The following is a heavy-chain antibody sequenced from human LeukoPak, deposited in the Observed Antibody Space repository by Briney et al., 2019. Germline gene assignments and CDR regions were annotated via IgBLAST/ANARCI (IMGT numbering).Heavy chain of an antibody. Sequence: SGGSLRLSCAASGFTFSDYYMSWIRQPPGKGLEWIGSIYYSGSTYYNPSLKSRVTISVDTSKNQFSLKLSSVTAADTAVYYCARRQYSSGWYGGNWFDPWGQGTLVTVSS. CDR2: IYYSGST. CDR1: GFTFSDYY. D-gene: IGHD6-19*01. J-gene: IGHJ5*02. CDR3: ARRQYSSGWYGGNWFDP. V-gene: IGHV4-39*01.